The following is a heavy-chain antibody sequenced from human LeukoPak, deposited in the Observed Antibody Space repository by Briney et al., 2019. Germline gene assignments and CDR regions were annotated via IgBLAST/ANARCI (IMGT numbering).Heavy chain of an antibody. Sequence: ASVKVSCKASGYTFTSYGISWVRQAPGQGLEWMGWISAYNGNTNYAQKLQGRVTMTTDTSTSTAYMELRSLRFDDTAVYYCARGYSSSNPNPLDYWGQGTLVTVSS. CDR3: ARGYSSSNPNPLDY. CDR2: ISAYNGNT. D-gene: IGHD1-14*01. CDR1: GYTFTSYG. J-gene: IGHJ4*02. V-gene: IGHV1-18*04.